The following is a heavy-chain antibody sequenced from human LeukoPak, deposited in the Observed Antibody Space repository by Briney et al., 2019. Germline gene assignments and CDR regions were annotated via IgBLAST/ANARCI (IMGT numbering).Heavy chain of an antibody. CDR3: ARSAGYYFDY. CDR2: IYYSGST. Sequence: SETLSLTCTVSGGSISSYYWSWIRQPPGKGLEWIGYIYYSGSTNYYPSLKSRVTVSVDTAKNQFSLKLSSVTAADTAVYYCARSAGYYFDYWGQGTLVPVSS. J-gene: IGHJ4*02. CDR1: GGSISSYY. D-gene: IGHD1-14*01. V-gene: IGHV4-59*01.